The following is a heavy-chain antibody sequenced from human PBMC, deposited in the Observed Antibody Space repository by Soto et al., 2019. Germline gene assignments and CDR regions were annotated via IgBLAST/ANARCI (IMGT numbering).Heavy chain of an antibody. V-gene: IGHV4-39*07. Sequence: SETLSLTCTVSGGSISSSSYYWGWIRQPPGKGLEWIGNIFYIGSTYYNPSLKSRVTISVDTSKNQFSLKLSSVTAADTAVYYCARSVFPWGQGTLVTVSS. CDR1: GGSISSSSYY. J-gene: IGHJ5*02. CDR3: ARSVFP. CDR2: IFYIGST.